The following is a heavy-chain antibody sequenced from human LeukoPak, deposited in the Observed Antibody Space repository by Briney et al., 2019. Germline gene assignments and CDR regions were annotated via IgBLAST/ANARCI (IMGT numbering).Heavy chain of an antibody. CDR1: GGSISSSSYY. Sequence: SETLSLTCTVSGGSISSSSYYWGWIRQPPGKGLEWIGSIYYSGSTYYNPSLKSRVTISVDTSKNQFSLKLSSVTAADTAVYYCARDLWDLWFGELLLSLDYWGQGTLVTVSS. V-gene: IGHV4-39*07. D-gene: IGHD3-10*01. CDR3: ARDLWDLWFGELLLSLDY. CDR2: IYYSGST. J-gene: IGHJ4*02.